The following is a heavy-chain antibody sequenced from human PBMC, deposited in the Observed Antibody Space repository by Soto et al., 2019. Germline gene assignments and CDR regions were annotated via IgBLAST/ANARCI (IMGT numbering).Heavy chain of an antibody. CDR3: ARVNVAGTVNAFDI. D-gene: IGHD6-19*01. CDR2: IYHRGST. CDR1: GGSISSGGYS. Sequence: QLQLQESGSGLVKPSQTLSLTCAVSGGSISSGGYSWSWIRQPPGKGLEWIGYIYHRGSTYYNPSLKSRVTISVDRSKNQFSLKLSSVTAADTAVYYFARVNVAGTVNAFDIWGQGTMVTVSS. J-gene: IGHJ3*02. V-gene: IGHV4-30-2*01.